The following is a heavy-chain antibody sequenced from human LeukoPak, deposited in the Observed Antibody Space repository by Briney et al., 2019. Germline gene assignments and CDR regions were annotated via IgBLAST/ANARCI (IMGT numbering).Heavy chain of an antibody. J-gene: IGHJ4*02. Sequence: SVKVSCKASGGTFSSYAISWVRQAPGQGLEWMGRIIPIFGTANYAQKFQGRVTITTDESTSTAYMELSSLRSEDTAVYYCARDFGCSGGSCHYYFDYWGQGTLVTVSS. D-gene: IGHD2-15*01. CDR2: IIPIFGTA. V-gene: IGHV1-69*05. CDR3: ARDFGCSGGSCHYYFDY. CDR1: GGTFSSYA.